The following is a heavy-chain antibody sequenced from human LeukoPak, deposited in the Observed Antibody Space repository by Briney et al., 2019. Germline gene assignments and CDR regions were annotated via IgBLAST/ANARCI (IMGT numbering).Heavy chain of an antibody. J-gene: IGHJ6*03. CDR1: GGTFSSYA. V-gene: IGHV1-69*05. CDR2: IIPIFGTA. CDR3: ASGGRESYYDSSGYYHYYYYMDV. Sequence: GAPVKVSCKASGGTFSSYAISWVRQAPGQGLEWMGGIIPIFGTANYAQKFQGRVTITTDESPSTAYMELSSLRSEDTAVYYCASGGRESYYDSSGYYHYYYYMDVWGKGTTVTVSS. D-gene: IGHD3-22*01.